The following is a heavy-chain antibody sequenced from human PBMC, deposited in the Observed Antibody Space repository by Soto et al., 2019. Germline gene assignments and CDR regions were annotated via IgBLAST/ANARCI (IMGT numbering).Heavy chain of an antibody. CDR3: ARDQTGITVYYYYGMDV. J-gene: IGHJ6*02. D-gene: IGHD7-27*01. V-gene: IGHV1-46*04. Sequence: ASVKVSCKASGYTFTSYNMHWVRQAPGQGLEWMGIINPSGGSTSYAQKLQGRVTMTRDTSTSTVYMELSSLRSEDTAVYYCARDQTGITVYYYYGMDVWGQGTTVTVSS. CDR2: INPSGGST. CDR1: GYTFTSYN.